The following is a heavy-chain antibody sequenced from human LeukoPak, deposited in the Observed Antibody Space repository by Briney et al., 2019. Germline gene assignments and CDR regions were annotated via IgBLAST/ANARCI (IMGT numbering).Heavy chain of an antibody. CDR2: IYHSGST. V-gene: IGHV4-4*02. Sequence: SETLSLTCAVSGGSISSSNWWSWVRQPPGKGLEWIGEIYHSGSTNYNPSLKSRVTISVDTSKNQFSLKLSSVTAADTAVYYCARGNRIVQRDWGQGTLVTVSS. CDR3: ARGNRIVQRD. D-gene: IGHD1-1*01. J-gene: IGHJ4*02. CDR1: GGSISSSNW.